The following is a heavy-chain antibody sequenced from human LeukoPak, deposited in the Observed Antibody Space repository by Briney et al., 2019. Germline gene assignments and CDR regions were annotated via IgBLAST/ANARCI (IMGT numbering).Heavy chain of an antibody. Sequence: GGSLRLSCAASGFTFSNYAMHWVRQAPGKGLEWVVVISYDGSSKYYADFVEGRFTVSRDNSRNTLYLQLNSLREEDTAVYYCARAEYSASWFGYFQYWGQGTPLTVPS. CDR1: GFTFSNYA. D-gene: IGHD2-2*01. CDR2: ISYDGSSK. V-gene: IGHV3-30-3*01. CDR3: ARAEYSASWFGYFQY. J-gene: IGHJ1*01.